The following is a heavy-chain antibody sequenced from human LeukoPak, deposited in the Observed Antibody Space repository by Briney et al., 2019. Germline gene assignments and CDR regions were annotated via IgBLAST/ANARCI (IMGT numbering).Heavy chain of an antibody. Sequence: GASVKVSCKASGGTFSSYAISWVRQAPGQGLEWMGGIIPIFGTANYAQKLQGRVTMTTDTSTSTAYMELRSLRSDDTAVYYCALAVAGHWNYWGQGTLVTVSS. J-gene: IGHJ4*02. CDR3: ALAVAGHWNY. CDR1: GGTFSSYA. CDR2: IIPIFGTA. V-gene: IGHV1-69*05. D-gene: IGHD6-19*01.